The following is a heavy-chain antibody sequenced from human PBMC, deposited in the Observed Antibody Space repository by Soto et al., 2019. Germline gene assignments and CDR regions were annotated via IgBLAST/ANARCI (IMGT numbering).Heavy chain of an antibody. D-gene: IGHD3-10*01. CDR1: GGSFSGYY. J-gene: IGHJ5*02. CDR2: INHSGST. Sequence: LSATLSLACAVYGGSFSGYYWSWIRQPPGKGLEWIGEINHSGSTNYNPSLKSRVTISVDTSKNQFSLKLSSVTAADTAVYYCARRKMVRGVIMRSRWFDPWGQGTLVTVSS. V-gene: IGHV4-34*01. CDR3: ARRKMVRGVIMRSRWFDP.